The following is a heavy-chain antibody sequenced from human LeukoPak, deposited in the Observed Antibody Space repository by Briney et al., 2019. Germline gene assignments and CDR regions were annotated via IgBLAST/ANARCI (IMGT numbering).Heavy chain of an antibody. Sequence: SETLSLTCAVYGGSFSGYYWSWIRQPPGKGLEWIGEINHSGSTNYNPSLKSRVTISVDTSKNQFSLNLRFVTAADTAVYYCARASIDGIHEYWGQGTLVTVSS. CDR1: GGSFSGYY. V-gene: IGHV4-34*01. CDR2: INHSGST. J-gene: IGHJ4*02. CDR3: ARASIDGIHEY. D-gene: IGHD2-8*01.